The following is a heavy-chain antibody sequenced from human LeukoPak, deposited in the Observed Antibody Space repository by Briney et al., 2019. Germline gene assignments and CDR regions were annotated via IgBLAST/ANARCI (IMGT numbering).Heavy chain of an antibody. J-gene: IGHJ4*02. Sequence: GGSLRLSCDASGFTFSNAWMSWVRQAPGKGLEWVGRIKSKTDGGTTDYAAPVKGRFTISRDDSKNTLYLQTNSLKTEDTAVYYCTTVFQPLGYCSSTSCYPNYWGQGTLVTVSS. CDR3: TTVFQPLGYCSSTSCYPNY. CDR2: IKSKTDGGTT. V-gene: IGHV3-15*01. CDR1: GFTFSNAW. D-gene: IGHD2-2*01.